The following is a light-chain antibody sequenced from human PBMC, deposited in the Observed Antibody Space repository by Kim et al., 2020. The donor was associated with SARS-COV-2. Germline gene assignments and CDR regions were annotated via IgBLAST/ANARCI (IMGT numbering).Light chain of an antibody. CDR2: EDN. CDR3: QSYDSSNWV. CDR1: SGDVTSNY. V-gene: IGLV6-57*03. J-gene: IGLJ3*02. Sequence: TATISCTRNSGDVTSNYVQWYQQRPGSAPTTVIYEDNQRPSGVPDRFSGSIDSSANSASLTISGLKTEDEADYYCQSYDSSNWVFGGGTQLTVL.